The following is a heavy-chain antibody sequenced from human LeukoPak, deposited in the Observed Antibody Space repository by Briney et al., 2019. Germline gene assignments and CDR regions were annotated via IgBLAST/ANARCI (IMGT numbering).Heavy chain of an antibody. J-gene: IGHJ4*02. Sequence: GGSLRLSCAAPGFSFSSYGIHWVRQAPGKGLEWVAVISHEGSYQNYADSVKGRFTISRDNSKNMVFLQMNSLNAEDTAVYYCARTREQWQVLDYWGQGTLVTVSS. CDR2: ISHEGSYQ. CDR3: ARTREQWQVLDY. V-gene: IGHV3-30*03. CDR1: GFSFSSYG. D-gene: IGHD6-19*01.